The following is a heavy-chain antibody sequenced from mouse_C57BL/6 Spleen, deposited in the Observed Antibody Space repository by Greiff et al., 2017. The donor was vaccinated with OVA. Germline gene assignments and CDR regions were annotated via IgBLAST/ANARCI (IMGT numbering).Heavy chain of an antibody. CDR1: GYTFTDYY. CDR3: AEYYGSSYPYWYFDV. V-gene: IGHV1-26*01. J-gene: IGHJ1*03. Sequence: VQLKQSGPELVKPGASVKISCKASGYTFTDYYMNWVKQSHGKSLEWIGDINPNNGGTSYNQKFKGKATLTVDKSSSTAYMELRSLTSEDSAVYYCAEYYGSSYPYWYFDVWGTGTTVTVSS. CDR2: INPNNGGT. D-gene: IGHD1-1*01.